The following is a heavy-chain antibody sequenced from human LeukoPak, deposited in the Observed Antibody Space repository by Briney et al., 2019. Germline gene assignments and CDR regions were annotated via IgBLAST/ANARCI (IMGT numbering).Heavy chain of an antibody. J-gene: IGHJ5*02. CDR2: IYYSGST. CDR3: ARQPGYYDFWSGAFDP. Sequence: SETLSLTCTVSGGSISSSSYYWGWIRQPPGKGLEWIGSIYYSGSTYYNPSLKSRVTISVDTSKNQFSLKLSTVTAADTAVYYCARQPGYYDFWSGAFDPWGQGTLVTVSS. D-gene: IGHD3-3*01. V-gene: IGHV4-39*01. CDR1: GGSISSSSYY.